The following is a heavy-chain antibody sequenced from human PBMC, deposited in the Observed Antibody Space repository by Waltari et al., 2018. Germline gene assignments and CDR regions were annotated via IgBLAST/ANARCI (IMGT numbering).Heavy chain of an antibody. D-gene: IGHD5-12*01. Sequence: QVQLVQSGAEVKKPGSSVKVSCKASGGTFSSYAISWVRQAPGQGPEWMGGIIPIFGTANYAQKCQGRVTITADESTSTAYMELSSLRSEDTAVYYCAREGGYSGYDWNYYYYMDVWGKGTTVTVSS. J-gene: IGHJ6*03. V-gene: IGHV1-69*01. CDR3: AREGGYSGYDWNYYYYMDV. CDR2: IIPIFGTA. CDR1: GGTFSSYA.